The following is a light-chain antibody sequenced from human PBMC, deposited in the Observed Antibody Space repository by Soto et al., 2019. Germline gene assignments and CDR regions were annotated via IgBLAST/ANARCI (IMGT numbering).Light chain of an antibody. CDR1: QTVSSN. CDR3: HCYHLWPPPYP. Sequence: EIVMTQSPATLSVSPGERATLSCRASQTVSSNLAWYQQKPGQAPRLLIHGASTRATGVPARFSGSGSGTESALTLTIRQSQHFAVSSYHCYHLWPPPYPFGPGTKLQI. V-gene: IGKV3-15*01. CDR2: GAS. J-gene: IGKJ2*01.